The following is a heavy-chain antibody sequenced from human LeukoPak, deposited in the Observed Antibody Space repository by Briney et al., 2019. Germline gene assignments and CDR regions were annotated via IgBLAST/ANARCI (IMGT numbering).Heavy chain of an antibody. CDR3: ARDIVYGSGSLET. CDR1: GFTFSGYW. Sequence: GGSLRLSCAASGFTFSGYWMHWVRQAPGXGLVWVSRIKSDARRKDYADFVKGRFTISRDNAKNTLHLQMNSLRAEDTAVYFCARDIVYGSGSLETWGQGTLVTVSS. V-gene: IGHV3-74*01. CDR2: IKSDARRK. D-gene: IGHD3-10*01. J-gene: IGHJ5*02.